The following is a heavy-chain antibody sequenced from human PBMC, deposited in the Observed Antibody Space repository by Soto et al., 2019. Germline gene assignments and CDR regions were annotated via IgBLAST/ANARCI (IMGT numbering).Heavy chain of an antibody. J-gene: IGHJ6*02. V-gene: IGHV5-51*01. D-gene: IGHD3-3*01. CDR1: GYSFTSYW. Sequence: PGESLKISCKGSGYSFTSYWIGWVRQMPGKGLEWMGIIYPGDSDTRYSPSFQGQVTISADKSISTAYLQWSSLKASDTAMYYCARIRFLEWSYHYGMDVWGQGTTVTVSS. CDR2: IYPGDSDT. CDR3: ARIRFLEWSYHYGMDV.